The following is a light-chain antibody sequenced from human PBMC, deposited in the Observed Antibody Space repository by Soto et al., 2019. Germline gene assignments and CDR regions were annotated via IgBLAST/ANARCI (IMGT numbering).Light chain of an antibody. CDR1: SGHTNYA. Sequence: QLVLTQSPSASASPGASVKLTCTLSSGHTNYAIAWHQQQPEKGPRLLMKINSDGSHSKGDGVPDRFSGSSSGAERYFTITSLQSEDEADYYCQTWGTGIVTFGGGSELTVL. CDR2: INSDGSH. CDR3: QTWGTGIVT. V-gene: IGLV4-69*01. J-gene: IGLJ2*01.